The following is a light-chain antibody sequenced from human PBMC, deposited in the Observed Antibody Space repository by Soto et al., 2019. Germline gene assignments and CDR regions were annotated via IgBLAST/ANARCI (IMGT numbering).Light chain of an antibody. V-gene: IGLV2-14*01. J-gene: IGLJ2*01. Sequence: QSALTQPASVSGSPGQSITISCTGTSSDFGGYNYVSWYQQHPGKAPKLMIYDVSNRPSGVSNRFSGSKSGNTASLTISGLQAEDEADYYCSSYTSSNTLVVFGGGTKLTVL. CDR1: SSDFGGYNY. CDR3: SSYTSSNTLVV. CDR2: DVS.